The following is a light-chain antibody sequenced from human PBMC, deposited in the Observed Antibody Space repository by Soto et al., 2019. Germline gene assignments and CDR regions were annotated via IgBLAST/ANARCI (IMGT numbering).Light chain of an antibody. CDR2: EGS. J-gene: IGLJ2*01. CDR1: SSDVGSYNL. V-gene: IGLV2-23*01. Sequence: QSALTQPASVSGSPGQSITISCTGTSSDVGSYNLVSWYQQHPGKAPKLMIYEGSKRPSGISNRFSGSKSGNTASLTISGLQAEDEADYYCSSYAGSSTPVVFGGGTKLTVL. CDR3: SSYAGSSTPVV.